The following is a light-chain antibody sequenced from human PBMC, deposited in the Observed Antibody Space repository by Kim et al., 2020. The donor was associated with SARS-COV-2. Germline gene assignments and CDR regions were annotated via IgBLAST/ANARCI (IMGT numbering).Light chain of an antibody. Sequence: RVPIFCSGSPSNIGSNTVNWYQQLPGRAPKLLIYSNTQRPSGVPDRFSASKSGTSASLAISGLQSEDEADYYCATWDDSLNGHVVFGGGTKVTVL. CDR1: PSNIGSNT. V-gene: IGLV1-44*01. CDR2: SNT. J-gene: IGLJ2*01. CDR3: ATWDDSLNGHVV.